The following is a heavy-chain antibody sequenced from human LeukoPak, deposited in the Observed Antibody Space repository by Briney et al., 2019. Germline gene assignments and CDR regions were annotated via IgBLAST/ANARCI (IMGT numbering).Heavy chain of an antibody. V-gene: IGHV4-61*02. CDR1: GDSISSGDYY. CDR2: ISSSGST. CDR3: ARGEVGATGAFDI. J-gene: IGHJ3*02. Sequence: SETLSLTCTVSGDSISSGDYYWSWIRQPAGKGLEWIGRISSSGSTNYNPSLKSRVTISVDTSKNQFSLKLSSVTAADTAVYYCARGEVGATGAFDIWGQGTMVTVSS. D-gene: IGHD1-26*01.